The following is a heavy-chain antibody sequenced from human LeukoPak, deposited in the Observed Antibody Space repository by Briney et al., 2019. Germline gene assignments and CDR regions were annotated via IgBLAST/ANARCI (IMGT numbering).Heavy chain of an antibody. CDR3: GRAGRMVVVAATMGGWFDP. CDR1: GFTFSSYG. J-gene: IGHJ5*02. CDR2: IWYDGSNK. D-gene: IGHD2-15*01. V-gene: IGHV3-33*01. Sequence: GGSLRLSCAASGFTFSSYGTHWVRQAPGKGLEWVAVIWYDGSNKYYADSVKGRFTISRDNANNTMDLQLNSLRAEDTAVYCRGRAGRMVVVAATMGGWFDPWGQGSLVTAS.